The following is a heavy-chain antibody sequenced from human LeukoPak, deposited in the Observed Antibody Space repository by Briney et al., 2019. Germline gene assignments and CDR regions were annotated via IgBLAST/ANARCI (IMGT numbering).Heavy chain of an antibody. V-gene: IGHV4-59*08. D-gene: IGHD3-10*01. J-gene: IGHJ4*01. Sequence: SETLSLTCTVSGGSISSYYWSWIRQPPGKGLEGIGDIYYSRSTNYNPSLKSQVTISLDTSKHQFSLKLSSVTAADTAVYYCATHEKLVKIYYWGHGTLGTVSP. CDR3: ATHEKLVKIYY. CDR2: IYYSRST. CDR1: GGSISSYY.